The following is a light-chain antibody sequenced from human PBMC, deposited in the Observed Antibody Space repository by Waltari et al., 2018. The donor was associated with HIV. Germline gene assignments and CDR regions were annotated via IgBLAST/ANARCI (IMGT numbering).Light chain of an antibody. CDR1: SGYSNYK. J-gene: IGLJ3*02. CDR2: VGTGGIVG. CDR3: GADHGSGSNFNWV. V-gene: IGLV9-49*01. Sequence: QPVLPPPPSASASLRASVTLTCPLSSGYSNYKVDWSQQSHGKGPRFVMRVGTGGIVGSKGDGIPDRFSVLGSGLNRFLTIKNIQEEDEADYHCGADHGSGSNFNWVFGGGTKLTVL.